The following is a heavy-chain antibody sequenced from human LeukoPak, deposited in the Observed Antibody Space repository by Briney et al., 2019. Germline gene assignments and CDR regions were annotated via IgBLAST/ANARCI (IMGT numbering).Heavy chain of an antibody. CDR2: ISAYNGNT. CDR3: ARVLLWFGELSANSNWFDP. J-gene: IGHJ5*02. V-gene: IGHV1-18*01. CDR1: GYTFTSYG. Sequence: ASVKVSCKASGYTFTSYGISWVRQAPGQGLEWMGWISAYNGNTNCAQKLQGRVTMTTDTSTSTAYMELRSLRSDDTAVYYCARVLLWFGELSANSNWFDPWGQGTLVTVSS. D-gene: IGHD3-10*01.